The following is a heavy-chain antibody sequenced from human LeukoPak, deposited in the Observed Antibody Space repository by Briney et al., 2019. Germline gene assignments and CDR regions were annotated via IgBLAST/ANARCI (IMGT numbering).Heavy chain of an antibody. CDR3: ARKTHYDY. CDR1: GFTFSSYA. CDR2: ISGSGDST. V-gene: IGHV3-23*01. Sequence: PGGSLRLSCAASGFTFSSYAMTWFRQAPGKGLEWVSAISGSGDSTNYADSVKGRFTIARDNSKNTLYLQMNSLRAEDTAVYYCARKTHYDYWGQGTLVTVSS. J-gene: IGHJ4*02.